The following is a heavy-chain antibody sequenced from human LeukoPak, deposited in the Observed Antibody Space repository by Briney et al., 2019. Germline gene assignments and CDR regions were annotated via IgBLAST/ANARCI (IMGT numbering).Heavy chain of an antibody. Sequence: GGSLRLSCAASGFTFSSYGMHWVRQAPGKGLEGVAVISYDGSNKYYADSVKGRFTISRDNSNNTLYPQMHSLRAEDTAVYYCAKDGRGFAYCSSTSCSFDYWGQGTLVTVSS. V-gene: IGHV3-30*18. CDR3: AKDGRGFAYCSSTSCSFDY. J-gene: IGHJ4*02. CDR2: ISYDGSNK. CDR1: GFTFSSYG. D-gene: IGHD2-2*01.